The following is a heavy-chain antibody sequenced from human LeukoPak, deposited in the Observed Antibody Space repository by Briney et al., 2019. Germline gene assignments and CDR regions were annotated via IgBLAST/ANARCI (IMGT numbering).Heavy chain of an antibody. J-gene: IGHJ6*02. CDR2: IYYSGST. D-gene: IGHD3-3*01. Sequence: PSETLSLTCTVSGGSISSYYWSWIRQPPGKGLEWLGYIYYSGSTNYNPSLKSRVTISVDTSKNQFSLKLSSVTAADTAVYYCARDASGVAPDYYYYGMDVWGQGTTVTVSS. CDR3: ARDASGVAPDYYYYGMDV. V-gene: IGHV4-59*01. CDR1: GGSISSYY.